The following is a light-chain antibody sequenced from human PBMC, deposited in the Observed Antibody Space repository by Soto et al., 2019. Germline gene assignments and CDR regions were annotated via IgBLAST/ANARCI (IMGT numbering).Light chain of an antibody. CDR3: QVWDSGSAHVV. CDR2: SDT. V-gene: IGLV3-21*01. J-gene: IGLJ2*01. CDR1: DIGSKG. Sequence: SYELTQPPSVSVAPGKTASISCGGNDIGSKGVHWYQQKPGQAPVLVIYSDTDLPPVITERFSGSNSANLATLTISRVEAGDEADYYCQVWDSGSAHVVFGGETNLTVL.